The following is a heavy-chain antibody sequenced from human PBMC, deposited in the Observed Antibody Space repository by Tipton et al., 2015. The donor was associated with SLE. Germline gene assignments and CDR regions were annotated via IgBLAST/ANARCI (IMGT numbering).Heavy chain of an antibody. J-gene: IGHJ3*01. Sequence: TLSLTCTVSGVSISSTVVYWTWIRQPAGKGLEWIGRIYNSGSAHYNPSLRSRVTISIDTSQNHFSLQLTSVTAADAGLYYCARVGAPISAFDVWGQGTMVNVSS. CDR2: IYNSGSA. D-gene: IGHD1-26*01. CDR1: GVSISSTVVY. CDR3: ARVGAPISAFDV. V-gene: IGHV4-61*02.